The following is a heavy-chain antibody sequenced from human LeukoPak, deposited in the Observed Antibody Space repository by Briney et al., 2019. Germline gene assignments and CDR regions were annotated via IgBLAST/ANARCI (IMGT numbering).Heavy chain of an antibody. Sequence: PGGSLRLSCAASGFTFNNYAMNWFRQTPGKGLQWVSAVSGDGQRTFYADFVKGRFTIFRDNSMNTLSLQMNSLRVEDTAVYYCAKEQDNLLLLSHFDSWGQGILVTVSA. CDR2: VSGDGQRT. V-gene: IGHV3-23*01. CDR1: GFTFNNYA. CDR3: AKEQDNLLLLSHFDS. J-gene: IGHJ4*02. D-gene: IGHD1-14*01.